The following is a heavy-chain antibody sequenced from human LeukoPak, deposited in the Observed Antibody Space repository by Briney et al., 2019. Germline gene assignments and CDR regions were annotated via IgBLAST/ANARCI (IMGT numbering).Heavy chain of an antibody. CDR3: ARDTEVVPAAIHAFDI. CDR1: GGTFSSYA. CDR2: IIPIFGTA. Sequence: ASVKVSCKASGGTFSSYAISWVRQAPGQGLEWMGGIIPIFGTANYAQKFQGRVTITADESTSTAYMELSSLRSEDTAVYYCARDTEVVPAAIHAFDIWGQRTMVTVSS. V-gene: IGHV1-69*13. D-gene: IGHD2-2*01. J-gene: IGHJ3*02.